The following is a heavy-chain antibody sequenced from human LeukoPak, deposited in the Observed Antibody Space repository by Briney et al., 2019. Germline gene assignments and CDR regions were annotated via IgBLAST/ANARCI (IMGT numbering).Heavy chain of an antibody. CDR2: ISAYNGNT. V-gene: IGHV1-18*01. D-gene: IGHD3-9*01. CDR1: GYTFTSYG. Sequence: ASVKVSCKASGYTFTSYGISWVRQALGQGLEWMGWISAYNGNTNYAQKLQGRVTMTTDTSTSTAYMELRSLRSDDTAVYYCARDYDTLTGYYKGLYPWGQGTLVTVSS. J-gene: IGHJ5*02. CDR3: ARDYDTLTGYYKGLYP.